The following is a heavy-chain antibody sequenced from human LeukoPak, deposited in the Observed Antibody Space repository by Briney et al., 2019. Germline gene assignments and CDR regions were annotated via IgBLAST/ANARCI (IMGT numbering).Heavy chain of an antibody. V-gene: IGHV4-34*01. CDR3: ARGITVVYYFDL. Sequence: PSETLSLTCAVHGGSFCGYYWSWFRQPPGKGLEWIGEIHYTGATNYSPSLKGRVTISPGTSSNQVSLRMKSVTAADTAVYYCARGITVVYYFDLWGRGTLVTVSS. CDR2: IHYTGAT. CDR1: GGSFCGYY. J-gene: IGHJ2*01. D-gene: IGHD1-20*01.